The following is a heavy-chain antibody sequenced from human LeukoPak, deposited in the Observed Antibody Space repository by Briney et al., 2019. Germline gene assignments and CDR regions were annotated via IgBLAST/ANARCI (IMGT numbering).Heavy chain of an antibody. V-gene: IGHV4-59*01. J-gene: IGHJ5*02. CDR1: GGTISGYY. CDR3: ARGPARLDP. Sequence: KASETLSLTCSVSGGTISGYYWSWIRQPPGKGLEWIGYIYYTVGTNYNPSLKSRVTISVDTSRNQFSLELTSVTAADTAVYYCARGPARLDPWGQGTLVTVSS. CDR2: IYYTVGT.